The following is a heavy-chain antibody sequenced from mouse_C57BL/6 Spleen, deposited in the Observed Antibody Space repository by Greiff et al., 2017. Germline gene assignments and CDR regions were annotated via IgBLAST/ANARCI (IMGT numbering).Heavy chain of an antibody. V-gene: IGHV5-4*01. Sequence: EVQLVESGGGLVKPGGSLKLSCAASGFTFSSYAMSWVRQTPEKRLEWVATISDGGSYTYYPDNVKGRFTLSRDNAKNNLYLQMSHLKSEDTAMYYCARGSGSLPFDYWGQGTTLTVSS. CDR2: ISDGGSYT. J-gene: IGHJ2*01. CDR1: GFTFSSYA. D-gene: IGHD6-1*01. CDR3: ARGSGSLPFDY.